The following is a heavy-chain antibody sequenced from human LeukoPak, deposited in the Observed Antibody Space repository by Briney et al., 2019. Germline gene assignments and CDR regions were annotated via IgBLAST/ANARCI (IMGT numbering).Heavy chain of an antibody. CDR3: ARGVGSSGLLNS. D-gene: IGHD6-19*01. J-gene: IGHJ4*02. Sequence: ASVKVSCKASGYTFTGYYMHRVRQAPGQGLEWMGWINPNSGDTNYAQKFQGRVTMSRDTSISTAYMELSRLRSDDTAVYYCARGVGSSGLLNSWGQGTLVTVSS. CDR1: GYTFTGYY. CDR2: INPNSGDT. V-gene: IGHV1-2*02.